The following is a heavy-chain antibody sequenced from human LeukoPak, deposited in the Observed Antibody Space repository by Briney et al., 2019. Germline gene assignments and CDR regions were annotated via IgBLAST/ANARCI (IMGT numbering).Heavy chain of an antibody. D-gene: IGHD3-22*01. J-gene: IGHJ3*01. CDR3: ARDDYYDSSAYRENPFDV. CDR1: GDTFSSYA. V-gene: IGHV1-69*01. CDR2: IIPILGTT. Sequence: SVKVSCKASGDTFSSYAISWLRQAPGQGLEWMGGIIPILGTTNYAQKFQGRVTITADESTSTLYMELRSLRSEDTAIHYCARDDYYDSSAYRENPFDVWGQGTMVTVSS.